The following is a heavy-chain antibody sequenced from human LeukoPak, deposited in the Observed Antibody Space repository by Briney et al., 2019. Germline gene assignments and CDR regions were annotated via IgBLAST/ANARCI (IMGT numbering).Heavy chain of an antibody. J-gene: IGHJ2*01. Sequence: ASVKVSCKASGYTFTGYYMHWVRQAPGQGLEWMGWINPNSGGTKYAQKFQGRVTMTRDTSISTAYMELSRLRSDDTAVYYCANIWRPERLDYYDSSDSLCWYFDLWGRGTLVTVSS. CDR3: ANIWRPERLDYYDSSDSLCWYFDL. D-gene: IGHD3-22*01. CDR2: INPNSGGT. V-gene: IGHV1-2*02. CDR1: GYTFTGYY.